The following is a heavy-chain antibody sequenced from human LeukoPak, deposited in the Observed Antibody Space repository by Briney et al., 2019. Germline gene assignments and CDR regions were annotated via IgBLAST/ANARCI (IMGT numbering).Heavy chain of an antibody. CDR3: ARLKFYDSTGYSPGYYMDV. J-gene: IGHJ6*03. CDR1: GGSIISNY. CDR2: IYGSGIT. V-gene: IGHV4-4*07. D-gene: IGHD3-22*01. Sequence: NPSKTLSLTCTVSGGSIISNYWSWIRQSAGTGLEWIGRIYGSGITDYNPSLKSRVTMSLDTSRKQFSLRLTSVTAADTAVYYCARLKFYDSTGYSPGYYMDVWGKGTTVSVFS.